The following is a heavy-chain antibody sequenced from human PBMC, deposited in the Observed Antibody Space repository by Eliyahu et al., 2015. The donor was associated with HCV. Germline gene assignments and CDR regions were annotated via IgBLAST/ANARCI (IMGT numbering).Heavy chain of an antibody. Sequence: QVQLVQSGXEVKKPGSSVKVSCKASXGTFSSXTISWVRQAPGXGLEWMGRIIPILGIANYAQKFXGRVTITADKSTSTAYMELSSLRSEDTAVYYCAQQRVGADCGGDCVLDYWGQGTLVTVSS. J-gene: IGHJ4*02. V-gene: IGHV1-69*02. CDR3: AQQRVGADCGGDCVLDY. CDR2: IIPILGIA. D-gene: IGHD2-21*01. CDR1: XGTFSSXT.